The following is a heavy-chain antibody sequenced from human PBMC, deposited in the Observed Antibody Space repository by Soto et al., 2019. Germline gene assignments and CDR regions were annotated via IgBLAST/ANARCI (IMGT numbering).Heavy chain of an antibody. CDR2: VYSDGKNE. V-gene: IGHV3-33*01. CDR3: ARDMSGSSYDAMDL. D-gene: IGHD6-13*01. J-gene: IGHJ6*02. Sequence: GGSLRLSCVGSGFKFSDYGINWVRQAPGKGLQWVAIVYSDGKNEYYADSVKGRFTISRDNGNNTVSLQMNSLRDEDTAVYFCARDMSGSSYDAMDLWGPGTTATVSS. CDR1: GFKFSDYG.